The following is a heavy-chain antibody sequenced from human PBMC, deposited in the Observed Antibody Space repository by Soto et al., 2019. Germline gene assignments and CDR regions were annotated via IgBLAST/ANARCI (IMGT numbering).Heavy chain of an antibody. CDR1: GGSISSTNHY. CDR2: IYYSGMT. D-gene: IGHD3-22*01. Sequence: QLQLQESGPGLVKPSETLSLACTVSGGSISSTNHYWGWIRQPPGKGPEWIGDIYYSGMTRYNPSLKSRVTISVDTFNNQLSLKLSSVTAADTAVYYCARHGYYYDSTGYYYFIWGQGTLATVSS. V-gene: IGHV4-39*01. J-gene: IGHJ4*02. CDR3: ARHGYYYDSTGYYYFI.